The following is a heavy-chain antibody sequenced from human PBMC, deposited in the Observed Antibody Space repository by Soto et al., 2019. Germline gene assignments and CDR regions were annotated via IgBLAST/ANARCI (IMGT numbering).Heavy chain of an antibody. CDR1: GFTFSSYG. CDR2: IWYDGSNK. Sequence: PGGSLRLSCAASGFTFSSYGMHWVRQAPGKGLEWVAVIWYDGSNKYYADSVKGRFTISRDNSKNTLYLQMNSLRAEDTAVYYFASVIGYYYDSSGYSPDYYYYGMDVWGQGTTVIVSS. J-gene: IGHJ6*02. V-gene: IGHV3-33*01. CDR3: ASVIGYYYDSSGYSPDYYYYGMDV. D-gene: IGHD3-22*01.